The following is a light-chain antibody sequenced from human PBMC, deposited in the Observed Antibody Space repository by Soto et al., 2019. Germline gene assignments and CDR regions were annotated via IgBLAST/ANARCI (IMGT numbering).Light chain of an antibody. V-gene: IGKV3-15*01. CDR3: QQYTKWPFT. CDR2: GAS. CDR1: QSVGGN. J-gene: IGKJ3*01. Sequence: ELVMTQSPATLSGSPGERVTLSCRASQSVGGNLAWYQQKPGQGPRLLIYGASTRATGIPDRFSGSGSGTGFTLTISSLQSEDFAVYYCQQYTKWPFTFGPGTKVDIK.